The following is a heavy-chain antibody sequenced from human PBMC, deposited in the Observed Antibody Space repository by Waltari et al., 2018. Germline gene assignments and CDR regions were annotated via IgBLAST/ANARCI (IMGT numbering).Heavy chain of an antibody. V-gene: IGHV1-2*02. Sequence: QVQLVQSGAEVKKPGASVKVSCKASGYTFTGYYMHWVRQAPGQGLEWMGWINPNSGGTNYAQKFQGRVTMTRDTFISTAYMELSRLRSDDTAVYYCARVDYYDSSGYYHDYWGQGTLVTVSS. J-gene: IGHJ4*02. CDR2: INPNSGGT. CDR1: GYTFTGYY. D-gene: IGHD3-22*01. CDR3: ARVDYYDSSGYYHDY.